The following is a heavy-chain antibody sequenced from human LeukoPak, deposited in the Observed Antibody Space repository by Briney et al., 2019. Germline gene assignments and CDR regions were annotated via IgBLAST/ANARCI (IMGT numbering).Heavy chain of an antibody. Sequence: SETLSLTCTVSGGSISSSSYHGGWIRQPPGKGLEWIGTIYYTGTTYYNPSLKSRVTISVDTSKNQFSLTLNSVTAADTAVYYCAIYSNSAAGYWGQGALVTVSS. V-gene: IGHV4-39*01. CDR2: IYYTGTT. CDR1: GGSISSSSYH. D-gene: IGHD6-6*01. CDR3: AIYSNSAAGY. J-gene: IGHJ4*02.